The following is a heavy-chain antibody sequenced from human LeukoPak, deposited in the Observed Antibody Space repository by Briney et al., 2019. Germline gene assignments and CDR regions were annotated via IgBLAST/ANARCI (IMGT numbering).Heavy chain of an antibody. V-gene: IGHV4-59*01. CDR2: IYYSGST. CDR1: GGSISGYY. CDR3: ATIETRDSY. Sequence: SETLSLTCTVSGGSISGYYWSWIRQPPGKGLEWIGYIYYSGSTNYNPSLKSRVTISVDTSKNQFSLKLSSVTAADTAVYYCATIETRDSYWGQGILVTVSS. D-gene: IGHD2-15*01. J-gene: IGHJ4*02.